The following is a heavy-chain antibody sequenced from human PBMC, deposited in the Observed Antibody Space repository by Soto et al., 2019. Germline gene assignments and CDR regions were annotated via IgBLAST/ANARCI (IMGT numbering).Heavy chain of an antibody. CDR1: GFMFSNHG. D-gene: IGHD1-1*01. V-gene: IGHV3-33*01. Sequence: QVQLVESGGGVVQPGRSLRLSCAASGFMFSNHGMHWVRKATGKGLEWVAVIWSDGNNRYYADSVKGRFTISRDNSKNTLYLQMNSLRAEDTAVYSCARGDNWNDEASDYWGQGHLVTVSS. CDR3: ARGDNWNDEASDY. J-gene: IGHJ4*02. CDR2: IWSDGNNR.